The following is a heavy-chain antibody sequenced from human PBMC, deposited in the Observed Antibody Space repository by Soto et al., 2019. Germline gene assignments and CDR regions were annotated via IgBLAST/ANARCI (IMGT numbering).Heavy chain of an antibody. D-gene: IGHD4-4*01. J-gene: IGHJ6*02. CDR2: IYSGGST. CDR3: ARSNFYTPRYYYYGMDV. CDR1: GFTVSSNY. Sequence: EVQLVESGGGLVQPGGSLRLSCAASGFTVSSNYMSWVRQAPGKGLEWVSVIYSGGSTYYADSVKGRFTISRDNSKIKLYLQMNSMRAEDTAVYYCARSNFYTPRYYYYGMDVWGQGTTVTVSS. V-gene: IGHV3-66*01.